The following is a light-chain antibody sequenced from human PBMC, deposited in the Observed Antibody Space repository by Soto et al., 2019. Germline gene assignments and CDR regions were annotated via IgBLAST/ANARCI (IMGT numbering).Light chain of an antibody. CDR2: GAS. CDR3: QQYNNWPLT. V-gene: IGKV3-15*01. CDR1: QSVSSN. Sequence: EMVMTQSPATLSVSPGERATLSCRASQSVSSNLAWYQQKPGQPPRLFIHGASTRATGIPARFSGSGSGTEFTLTISSLQSEDFAVYYCQQYNNWPLTFGPGTKVDIK. J-gene: IGKJ3*01.